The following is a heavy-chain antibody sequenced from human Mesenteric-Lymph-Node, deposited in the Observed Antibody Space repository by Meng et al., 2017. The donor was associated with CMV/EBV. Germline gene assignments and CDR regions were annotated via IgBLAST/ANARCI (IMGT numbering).Heavy chain of an antibody. CDR3: ARDTIPAAIRGWFDP. CDR2: IYYSGST. V-gene: IGHV4-39*07. CDR1: GGSISSSSYY. D-gene: IGHD2-2*01. J-gene: IGHJ5*02. Sequence: SETLSLTCTVSGGSISSSSYYWGWIRQPPGKGLEWIGNIYYSGSTYYNPSLKSRVTISVDTSKNQFSLKLSSVTAADTAVYFCARDTIPAAIRGWFDPWGQGTLVTVSS.